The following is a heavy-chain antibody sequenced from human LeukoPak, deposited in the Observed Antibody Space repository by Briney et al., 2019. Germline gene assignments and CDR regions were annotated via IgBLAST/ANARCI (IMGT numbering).Heavy chain of an antibody. D-gene: IGHD2-15*01. Sequence: GASVKVSCKASGYTFTGYYMHWVRQAPGQGPEWMGWINPNNGDTNYAQKFQGRVTMTRDTAISTAYMDLSSLRYDDTAVYYCARDGRRYCTGGSCNDAFDIWGQGTTVTVSS. V-gene: IGHV1-2*02. J-gene: IGHJ3*02. CDR3: ARDGRRYCTGGSCNDAFDI. CDR2: INPNNGDT. CDR1: GYTFTGYY.